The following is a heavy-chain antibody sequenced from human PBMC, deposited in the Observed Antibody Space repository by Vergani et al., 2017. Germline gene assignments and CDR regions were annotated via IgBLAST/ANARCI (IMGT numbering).Heavy chain of an antibody. CDR3: ARRGSGWGLLFDP. V-gene: IGHV4-59*01. CDR2: IYYSGST. CDR1: GGSIRSYY. D-gene: IGHD6-19*01. J-gene: IGHJ5*02. Sequence: QVQLQESGPGLVKPSETLSLTCTVSGGSIRSYYWSWIRQPPGKGLEWIGYIYYSGSTNYNPSLKSRVTISVDTSKNQFSLKLSSVTAADTAVYYCARRGSGWGLLFDPWGQGTLVTVSS.